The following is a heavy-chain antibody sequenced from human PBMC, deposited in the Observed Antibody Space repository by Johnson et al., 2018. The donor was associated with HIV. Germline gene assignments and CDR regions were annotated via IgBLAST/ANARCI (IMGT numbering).Heavy chain of an antibody. CDR3: ARAGLTYTLDAFDI. CDR1: QFTFSNYG. V-gene: IGHV3-30*03. Sequence: QVQLVESGGGVVQPGRSLRLSCEASQFTFSNYGMHWVRQAPGKGLEWVAAISFAGIKKNYAQSVKGRFTVSRDNSKNTLYLQMSSLRAEDTARYYCARAGLTYTLDAFDIWGQGTLVTVSS. J-gene: IGHJ3*02. CDR2: ISFAGIKK. D-gene: IGHD3-16*01.